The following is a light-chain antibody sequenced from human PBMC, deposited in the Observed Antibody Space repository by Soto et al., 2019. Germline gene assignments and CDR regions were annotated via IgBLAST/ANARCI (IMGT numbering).Light chain of an antibody. CDR2: EAF. J-gene: IGKJ1*01. CDR1: QTISSW. Sequence: DILMTQSPSTLSSSIGDRVTITCRASQTISSWWAWYQQKPGKAPKLLIYEAFNLESGVPSMFNGSVSGTEFSLTLFSLQPDDFATYYCQQYHSYRWMLGQGTKVAIK. CDR3: QQYHSYRWM. V-gene: IGKV1-5*03.